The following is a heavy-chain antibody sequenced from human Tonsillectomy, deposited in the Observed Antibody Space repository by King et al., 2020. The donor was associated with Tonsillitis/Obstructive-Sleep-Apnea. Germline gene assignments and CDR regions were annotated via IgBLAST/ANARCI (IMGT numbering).Heavy chain of an antibody. D-gene: IGHD3-22*01. Sequence: QLVQSGAEVKKPGASVKVSCKASGYTFTTYGISWVRQAPGQGLEWMGWISAYNGDTNHAQKLQGRVTMTTDTSTSTAYMEVRSLRSDDTAVYYCARDSMSHYYDSSDYYPFDYWGQGTLVTVSS. CDR1: GYTFTTYG. V-gene: IGHV1-18*01. J-gene: IGHJ4*02. CDR2: ISAYNGDT. CDR3: ARDSMSHYYDSSDYYPFDY.